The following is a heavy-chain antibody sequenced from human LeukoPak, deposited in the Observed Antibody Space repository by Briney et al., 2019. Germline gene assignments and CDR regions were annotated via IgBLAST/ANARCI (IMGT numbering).Heavy chain of an antibody. CDR1: GFTFSSYG. J-gene: IGHJ6*03. CDR3: AKDRMITFGGVIVFPGGYMDV. CDR2: ISGSGGST. D-gene: IGHD3-16*02. V-gene: IGHV3-23*01. Sequence: PGGSLRLSCAASGFTFSSYGMSWVRQAAGKGLEWVSAISGSGGSTYYADSVKGRFTISRDNSKNTLYLQMNSLRAEDTAVYYCAKDRMITFGGVIVFPGGYMDVWGKGTTVTISS.